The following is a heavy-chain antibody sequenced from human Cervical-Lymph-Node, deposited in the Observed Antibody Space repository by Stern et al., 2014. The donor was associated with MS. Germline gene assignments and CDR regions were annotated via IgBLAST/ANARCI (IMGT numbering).Heavy chain of an antibody. D-gene: IGHD2-2*01. CDR2: IDWDDDK. CDR3: ARMIQPAAMSGAPLRDYYYGMDV. Sequence: QVTLKESGPALVKPTQTLTLTCTFSGFSLSTSGMCVSWIRQPPGKALEWLALIDWDDDKYYSTSLKTRLTISKDTSKNQVVLTMTNMDPVDTATYYCARMIQPAAMSGAPLRDYYYGMDVWGQGTTVTVSS. CDR1: GFSLSTSGMC. V-gene: IGHV2-70*01. J-gene: IGHJ6*02.